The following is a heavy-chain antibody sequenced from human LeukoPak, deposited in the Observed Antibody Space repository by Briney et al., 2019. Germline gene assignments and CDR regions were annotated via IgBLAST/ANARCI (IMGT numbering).Heavy chain of an antibody. CDR1: GGSISSYY. D-gene: IGHD1-7*01. V-gene: IGHV4-59*01. CDR3: ARDEVLAGTTPFDY. Sequence: PSETLSLTCTVSGGSISSYYWSWIRQPPGKGLEWIGYIYYSGSTNYNPSLKSRVTISVDTSKNQFSLKLSSVTAADTAVYYCARDEVLAGTTPFDYWGQGTLVTVSS. CDR2: IYYSGST. J-gene: IGHJ4*02.